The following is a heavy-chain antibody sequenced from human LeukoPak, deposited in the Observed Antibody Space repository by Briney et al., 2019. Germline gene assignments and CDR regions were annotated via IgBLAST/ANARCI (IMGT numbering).Heavy chain of an antibody. V-gene: IGHV4-59*01. J-gene: IGHJ4*02. D-gene: IGHD1-14*01. CDR1: GGSISSYY. Sequence: SETLSLTCTVSGGSISSYYWSWIRQPPGKGLEWIGYIYYSGSTNYNPFLKSRVTISVDTSKNQFSLKLSSVTAADTAVYYCARRNSVTVAFDYWGQGTLVTVSS. CDR2: IYYSGST. CDR3: ARRNSVTVAFDY.